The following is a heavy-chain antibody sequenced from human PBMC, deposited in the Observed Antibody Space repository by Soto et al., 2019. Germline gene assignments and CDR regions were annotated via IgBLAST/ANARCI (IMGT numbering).Heavy chain of an antibody. CDR3: AREGAMTTTNSGSYYYYGMDV. Sequence: SVKVSCKAAGGSFSSYAISWVRQAPGQGLEWMGGIIPIFGTANYAQKFQGRVTITADESTSTAYMELSSLRSEDTAVYYCAREGAMTTTNSGSYYYYGMDVWGQGTTVTVSS. V-gene: IGHV1-69*01. J-gene: IGHJ6*02. D-gene: IGHD3-10*01. CDR1: GGSFSSYA. CDR2: IIPIFGTA.